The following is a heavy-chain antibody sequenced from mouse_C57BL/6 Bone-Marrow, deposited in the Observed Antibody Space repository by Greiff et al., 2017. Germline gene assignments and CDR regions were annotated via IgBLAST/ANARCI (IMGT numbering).Heavy chain of an antibody. CDR3: ARGGLSHENY. V-gene: IGHV1-81*01. CDR2: IYPRSGNT. D-gene: IGHD3-2*02. Sequence: VKLMESGAELARPGASVKLSCTASGYTFTSYGISWVKQRTGQGLEWIGEIYPRSGNTYYTEKFKGQATLTADKSSSTAYMELRSLTSEDSAVYFCARGGLSHENYWGQGTTLTVSS. J-gene: IGHJ2*01. CDR1: GYTFTSYG.